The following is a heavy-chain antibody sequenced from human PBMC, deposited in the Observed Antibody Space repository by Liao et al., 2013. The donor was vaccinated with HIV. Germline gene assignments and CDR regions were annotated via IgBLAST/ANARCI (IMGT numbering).Heavy chain of an antibody. CDR1: GASLRGYY. CDR3: ANSLYGSGSYYKGTFDY. J-gene: IGHJ4*02. D-gene: IGHD3-10*01. Sequence: QVHLQQWGAGLLKPAETLSLTCAVDGASLRGYYWGWIRQPPGKGLEWIGEIKHSGSTNYNPSLKSRVTISVDTSKNQFSLKLSSVTAADTAVYYCANSLYGSGSYYKGTFDYWGQGTLVTVSS. V-gene: IGHV4-34*01. CDR2: IKHSGST.